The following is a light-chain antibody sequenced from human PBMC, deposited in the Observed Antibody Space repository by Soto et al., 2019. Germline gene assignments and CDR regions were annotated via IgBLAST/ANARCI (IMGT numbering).Light chain of an antibody. V-gene: IGKV1-39*02. CDR3: QQYYTSPRT. Sequence: TQMSQSPSNMSALVRGRVNSTCRAIQIISTQLGWYQQKPGKAPKLLINGASNLESGVPYRFSGSGSGTDFTLTISSLKPEDFATYYCQQYYTSPRTFGQGTKVDIK. J-gene: IGKJ1*01. CDR1: QIISTQ. CDR2: GAS.